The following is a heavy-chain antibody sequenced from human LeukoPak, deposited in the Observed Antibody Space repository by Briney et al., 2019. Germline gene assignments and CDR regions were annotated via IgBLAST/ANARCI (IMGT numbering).Heavy chain of an antibody. CDR3: AKRGVVIRGFLVGFHKEAYYYDS. CDR2: ISDSGGRT. CDR1: GITLSNYG. J-gene: IGHJ4*02. Sequence: GGSLRLSCAVSGITLSNYGMSWVRQAPGKGLEWVAGISDSGGRTNYADSVKGRFTISRDNPKNTLSLQTNSLRTEDTAVYFCAKRGVVIRGFLVGFHKEAYYYDSWGQGALVTVPS. D-gene: IGHD3-10*01. V-gene: IGHV3-23*01.